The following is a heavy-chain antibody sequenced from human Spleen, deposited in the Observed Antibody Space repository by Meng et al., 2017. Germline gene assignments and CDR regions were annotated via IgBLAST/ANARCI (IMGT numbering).Heavy chain of an antibody. CDR2: ISWDGGST. D-gene: IGHD1-26*01. Sequence: GGSLRLSCAASGFTFDDYTMHWVRQAPGKGLEWVSLISWDGGSTYYADSVKGRFTISRDNSKNSLYLQMNSLRTEDTALYYFAKEGSGSYPNYYFDYWGQGTLVTVSS. CDR3: AKEGSGSYPNYYFDY. CDR1: GFTFDDYT. J-gene: IGHJ4*01. V-gene: IGHV3-43*01.